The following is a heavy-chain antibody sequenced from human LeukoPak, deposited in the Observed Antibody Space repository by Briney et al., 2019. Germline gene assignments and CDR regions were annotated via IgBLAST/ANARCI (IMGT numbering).Heavy chain of an antibody. CDR1: GYTFTSYY. CDR3: ARVDCSGGSCYYDSYYYYYYMDV. D-gene: IGHD2-15*01. J-gene: IGHJ6*03. Sequence: GASVKVSCKASGYTFTSYYMHWVRQAPGQGLEWIGWTSAYNGNTNYAQKLQGRVTMTTDTSTSTAYMELRSLRSDDTAVYYCARVDCSGGSCYYDSYYYYYYMDVWGKGTTVTISS. V-gene: IGHV1-18*04. CDR2: TSAYNGNT.